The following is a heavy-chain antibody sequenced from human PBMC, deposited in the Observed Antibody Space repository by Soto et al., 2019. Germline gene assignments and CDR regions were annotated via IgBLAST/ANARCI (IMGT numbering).Heavy chain of an antibody. D-gene: IGHD3-10*01. CDR2: IYHSGST. Sequence: SETLSLTCAVSSGSISSSNWWSWVRQPPGKGLEWIGEIYHSGSTNYNPSLKSRVTISVDKSKNQFSLKLSSVTAADTAVYYCARGLGTMVRGAEDGYDYWGQGTLVTVSS. CDR3: ARGLGTMVRGAEDGYDY. V-gene: IGHV4-4*02. CDR1: SGSISSSNW. J-gene: IGHJ4*02.